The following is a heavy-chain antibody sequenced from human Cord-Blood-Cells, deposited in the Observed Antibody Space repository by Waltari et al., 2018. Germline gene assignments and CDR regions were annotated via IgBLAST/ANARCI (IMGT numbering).Heavy chain of an antibody. CDR1: GGTFSSYA. Sequence: VSCKASGGTFSSYAISWVRQAPGQGLEWMGGIIPIFGTANYAQKFQGRVTITADESTSTAYMELSSLRSEDTAVYYCARVGSGYYHDVFDIWGQGTMVTVSS. CDR3: ARVGSGYYHDVFDI. V-gene: IGHV1-69*01. D-gene: IGHD3-3*01. J-gene: IGHJ3*02. CDR2: IIPIFGTA.